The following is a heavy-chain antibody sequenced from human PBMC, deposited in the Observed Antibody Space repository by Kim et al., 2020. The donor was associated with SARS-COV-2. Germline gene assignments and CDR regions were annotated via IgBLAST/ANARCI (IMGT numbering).Heavy chain of an antibody. J-gene: IGHJ3*02. Sequence: GGSLRLSCAASGFTFSNYGMHWVRQAPGKGLEWVTFISYHGSDKFYADSVKGRFIISRDNSKNTLYLQMNSLRADDTAVYYCATEGAAADRGDAFDRGDAFDIWGQGTMVTVSS. D-gene: IGHD3-10*01. CDR3: ATEGAAADRGDAFDRGDAFDI. CDR1: GFTFSNYG. V-gene: IGHV3-30*03. CDR2: ISYHGSDK.